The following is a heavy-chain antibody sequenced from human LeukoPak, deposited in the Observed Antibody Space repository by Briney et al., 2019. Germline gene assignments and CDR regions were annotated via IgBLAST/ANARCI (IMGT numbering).Heavy chain of an antibody. CDR1: GVSVTHHFYF. Sequence: SQTPSLACTVSGVSVTHHFYFWGWIRQFPGKGLEWIGYLYGSGSTYLNPSLESRVSMSLDTSQNQFSLSLRSVTAADTALYYCARLHGDYASGTPPFDHWGQGALVTVSS. V-gene: IGHV4-31*03. D-gene: IGHD3-10*01. CDR3: ARLHGDYASGTPPFDH. J-gene: IGHJ4*02. CDR2: LYGSGST.